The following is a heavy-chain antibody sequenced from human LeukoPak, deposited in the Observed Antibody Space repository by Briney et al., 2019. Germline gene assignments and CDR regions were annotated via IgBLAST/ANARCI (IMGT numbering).Heavy chain of an antibody. CDR3: AVQLYYYDSSGSGAFDI. J-gene: IGHJ3*02. Sequence: PSQTLSLTCTVSGGSISSGGYYWSWIRQHPGKGLEWIGYIYYSGSTYYNPSLKSRVTISVDTSKNQFSLKLSSVIAADTAVYYCAVQLYYYDSSGSGAFDIWGQGTMVTVSS. CDR1: GGSISSGGYY. D-gene: IGHD3-22*01. V-gene: IGHV4-31*03. CDR2: IYYSGST.